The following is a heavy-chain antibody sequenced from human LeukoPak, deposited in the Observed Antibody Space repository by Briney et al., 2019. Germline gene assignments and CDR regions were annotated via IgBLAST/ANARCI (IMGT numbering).Heavy chain of an antibody. D-gene: IGHD2-2*01. V-gene: IGHV1-18*01. CDR2: ISAYNGNT. Sequence: EASVKVSCKASGYTFTSYGISWVRQAPGQGLEWMGWISAYNGNTNYAQKLQGRVTMTTDTSTSTAYMELRSLRSDDTAVYYCARSRGYQLLSVYYYYGMDVWGQGTTVTVSS. J-gene: IGHJ6*02. CDR3: ARSRGYQLLSVYYYYGMDV. CDR1: GYTFTSYG.